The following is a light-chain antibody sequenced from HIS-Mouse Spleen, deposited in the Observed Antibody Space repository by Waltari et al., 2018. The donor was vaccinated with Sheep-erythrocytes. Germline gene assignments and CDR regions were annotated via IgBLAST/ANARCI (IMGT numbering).Light chain of an antibody. CDR1: SSDVGGYNY. CDR3: CSYAGSYNHV. Sequence: QSALTQPRSVSGSPGQSVTISCTGTSSDVGGYNYVSWYQQHPGKAPKLMIYDVSKRPSWVPDRCSGSKSGNTASLTISGLQAEDEADYYCCSYAGSYNHVFATGTKVTVL. CDR2: DVS. J-gene: IGLJ1*01. V-gene: IGLV2-11*01.